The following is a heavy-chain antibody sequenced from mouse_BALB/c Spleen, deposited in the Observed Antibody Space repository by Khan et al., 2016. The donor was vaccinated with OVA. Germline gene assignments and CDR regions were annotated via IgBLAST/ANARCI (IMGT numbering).Heavy chain of an antibody. CDR3: ARKNKAKYGNYYTMDY. Sequence: QVRLQQSGAELVRPGTSVKVSCKASGYAFTNYLIEWIKQRPGQGLEWIGVINPGSGGTNYNEKFKGKATLTADKSSSTAYMQLSSLTSDDSAVYFCARKNKAKYGNYYTMDYWGQGTSVTVSS. D-gene: IGHD2-1*01. V-gene: IGHV1-54*01. J-gene: IGHJ4*01. CDR1: GYAFTNYL. CDR2: INPGSGGT.